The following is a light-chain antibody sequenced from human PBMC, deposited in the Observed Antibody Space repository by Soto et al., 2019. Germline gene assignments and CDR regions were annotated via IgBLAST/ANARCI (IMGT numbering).Light chain of an antibody. V-gene: IGKV3D-15*01. Sequence: EIVMTQSPATLSVSPGERATLSCRASQSVSSNLAWYQQRPGQAPRLLIYGASTRATGIPVRFSGSGSGTEFTLTISSLQSEDFAVYYCLQYIDWPHTCGQGTKLEIK. CDR1: QSVSSN. J-gene: IGKJ2*01. CDR3: LQYIDWPHT. CDR2: GAS.